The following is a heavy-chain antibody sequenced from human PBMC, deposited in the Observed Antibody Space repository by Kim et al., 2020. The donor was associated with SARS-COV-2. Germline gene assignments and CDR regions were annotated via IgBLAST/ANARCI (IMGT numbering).Heavy chain of an antibody. CDR3: LIDLHYGSGYYFFVS. Sequence: DSVKGRFTISRDNSKNTLSLQMSSLRAEDTAVYYCLIDLHYGSGYYFFVSWGQGALVTVSS. J-gene: IGHJ4*02. D-gene: IGHD3-10*01. V-gene: IGHV3-64D*09.